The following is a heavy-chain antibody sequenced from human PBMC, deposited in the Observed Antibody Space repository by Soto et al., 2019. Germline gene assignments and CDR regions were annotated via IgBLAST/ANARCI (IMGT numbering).Heavy chain of an antibody. J-gene: IGHJ4*02. D-gene: IGHD3-3*01. Sequence: QITLNESGPTVVRPTETLTLTCRFSGFSLTTSGVGVGWIRQSPGKAPEWLALISWDDDKRYSASLKSRLTFTTDTSKNQVVLTVSDLDPTDTATYYCAHRVLRTVFGLVTTTAIYFDFWGQGTPVAVSS. V-gene: IGHV2-5*02. CDR3: AHRVLRTVFGLVTTTAIYFDF. CDR2: ISWDDDK. CDR1: GFSLTTSGVG.